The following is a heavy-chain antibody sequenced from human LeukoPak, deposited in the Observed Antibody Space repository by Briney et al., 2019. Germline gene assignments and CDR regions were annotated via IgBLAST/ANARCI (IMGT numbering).Heavy chain of an antibody. D-gene: IGHD3-9*01. J-gene: IGHJ5*02. CDR3: AKSYDILTGFYNRLWFDP. Sequence: PGGSLRLSCVASGFTFSNYAMRWVRQAPGEGLEWVSGISGGGSSAYYTDSVKGRFTVSRDNSKYIVYLQMNSLRAEDTAVYYCAKSYDILTGFYNRLWFDPWGQGTLVTVSS. CDR2: ISGGGSSA. V-gene: IGHV3-23*01. CDR1: GFTFSNYA.